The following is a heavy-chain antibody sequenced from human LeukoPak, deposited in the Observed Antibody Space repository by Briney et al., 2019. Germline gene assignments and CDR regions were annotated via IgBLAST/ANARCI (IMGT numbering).Heavy chain of an antibody. V-gene: IGHV3-9*01. D-gene: IGHD6-13*01. CDR1: GFTFDDYA. Sequence: PGRSLRLSCAASGFTFDDYAMHWVRQAPGKGLEWVSGISWNSGSIGYADSVKGRFTISRDNAKNSLYLQMNSLRAEDTAVYYCARDRWAAAGTGLDYFDYWGQGTLVTVSS. J-gene: IGHJ4*02. CDR3: ARDRWAAAGTGLDYFDY. CDR2: ISWNSGSI.